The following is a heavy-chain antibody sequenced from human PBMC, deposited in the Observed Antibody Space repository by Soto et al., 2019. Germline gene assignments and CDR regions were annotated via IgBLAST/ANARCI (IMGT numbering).Heavy chain of an antibody. CDR1: GDSISSYY. Sequence: QVQLQESGPRLVKPSETLSLTCSVSGDSISSYYWSWIRQPPGKGLEWIWYIYYSGSTNYNPSFKSRVTISVDTPKNQFSLKLTSVTAADTAVYYCARGVATICPWGHGTPVPDSS. CDR3: ARGVATICP. D-gene: IGHD5-12*01. CDR2: IYYSGST. V-gene: IGHV4-59*01. J-gene: IGHJ5*02.